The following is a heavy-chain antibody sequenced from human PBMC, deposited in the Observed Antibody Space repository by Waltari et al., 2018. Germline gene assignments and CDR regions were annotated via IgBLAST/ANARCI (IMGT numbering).Heavy chain of an antibody. CDR3: VRAIRGGIAVADAFDI. CDR1: GGTFSSYA. D-gene: IGHD6-19*01. J-gene: IGHJ3*02. V-gene: IGHV1-69*14. CDR2: IIPIFGTA. Sequence: QVQLVQSGAEVKKPGSSVKVSCKASGGTFSSYAISWVRQAPGQGLEWIGGIIPIFGTANYEQKFQGRVTITADKSTSTAYMELRSVRSEDTAVYYCVRAIRGGIAVADAFDIWGQWTMVTVSS.